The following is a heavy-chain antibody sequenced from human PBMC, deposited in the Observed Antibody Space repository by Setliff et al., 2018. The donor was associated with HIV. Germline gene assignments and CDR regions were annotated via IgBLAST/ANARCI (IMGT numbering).Heavy chain of an antibody. CDR3: ARGDNFWSAESSFDY. Sequence: SETLSLTCTVSGGSISSYYWSGIRQPPGKGLEWIGYIYYGSTNYNLSLRSRVSISVATSKNQFSLNLNSVTAADTAVYYCARGDNFWSAESSFDYWGQGTLVTVSS. D-gene: IGHD3-3*01. CDR2: IYYGST. J-gene: IGHJ4*02. V-gene: IGHV4-59*01. CDR1: GGSISSYY.